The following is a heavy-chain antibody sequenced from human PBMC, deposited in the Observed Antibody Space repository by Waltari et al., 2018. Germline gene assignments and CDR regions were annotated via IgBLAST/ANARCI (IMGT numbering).Heavy chain of an antibody. CDR1: GGSVSRGGYY. Sequence: QVQLQESGPGLVKPSQTLSLTCTVSGGSVSRGGYYLTWIRQHPGKGLEWIGCIYHSGNAYYNPSLKSLVTISVDTSKNQFSLNLTSVTAADTAVYYCVRVSSGGTRSGFDPWGQGILVTVSS. J-gene: IGHJ5*02. CDR3: VRVSSGGTRSGFDP. CDR2: IYHSGNA. D-gene: IGHD1-1*01. V-gene: IGHV4-31*01.